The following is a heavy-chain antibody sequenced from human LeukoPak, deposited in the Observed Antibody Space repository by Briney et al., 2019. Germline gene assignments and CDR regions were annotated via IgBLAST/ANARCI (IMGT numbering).Heavy chain of an antibody. J-gene: IGHJ4*02. V-gene: IGHV3-48*01. Sequence: GGSLRLSCAVSGFTMKNFGMHWVRQAPGKGLEWVSYISIISSTIYYADSVKGRFTISRDDAKNSVYLQMNSLRAEDTAVYYCARTYERELDYWGQGTLVTVSS. CDR1: GFTMKNFG. CDR2: ISIISSTI. CDR3: ARTYERELDY. D-gene: IGHD5-12*01.